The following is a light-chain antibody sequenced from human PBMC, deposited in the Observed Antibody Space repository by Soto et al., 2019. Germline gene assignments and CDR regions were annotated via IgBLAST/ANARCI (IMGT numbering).Light chain of an antibody. CDR1: WSSIGNNA. CDR3: AVWDDNLNGVV. CDR2: YDD. V-gene: IGLV1-36*01. Sequence: QSVLTQPPSVSAAPRQRVTISCSGSWSSIGNNAVNWYQQLPGKAPKLLIYYDDLLSSGVSDRFSGSKSGTSASLAISGLQSEDEADYYCAVWDDNLNGVVFGGGTKVTVL. J-gene: IGLJ2*01.